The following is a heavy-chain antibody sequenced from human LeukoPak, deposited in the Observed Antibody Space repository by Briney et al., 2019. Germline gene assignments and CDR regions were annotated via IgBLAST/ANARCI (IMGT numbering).Heavy chain of an antibody. V-gene: IGHV4-4*02. Sequence: PSETLSLTCAVSGGSISSSNWWSWVRQPPGKGLEWIGEIYHSGSTNYNPSLKSRVTISVDKSKNQFSLKLSSVTAADTAVYYCARRRYYYDSSGSTPYFGYWGQGTLVTVSS. CDR3: ARRRYYYDSSGSTPYFGY. CDR1: GGSISSSNW. D-gene: IGHD3-22*01. CDR2: IYHSGST. J-gene: IGHJ4*02.